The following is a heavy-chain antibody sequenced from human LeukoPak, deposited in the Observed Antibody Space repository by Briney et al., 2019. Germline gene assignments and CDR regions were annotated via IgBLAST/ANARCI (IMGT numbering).Heavy chain of an antibody. CDR3: AKDKGYSSGWYSGDAFDI. CDR1: GFTFDDYA. CDR2: FSGDGGST. D-gene: IGHD6-19*01. V-gene: IGHV3-43*02. Sequence: GGPLRLSFAASGFTFDDYAIHWVRQPPGNVLHSDSLFSGDGGSTYYADSVKGRFTISGDNSKNSLYLQMNSLRTEDTALYYCAKDKGYSSGWYSGDAFDIWGQGTMVTVSS. J-gene: IGHJ3*02.